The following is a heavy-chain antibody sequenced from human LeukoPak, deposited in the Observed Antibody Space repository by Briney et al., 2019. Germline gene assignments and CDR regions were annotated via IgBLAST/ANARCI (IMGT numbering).Heavy chain of an antibody. Sequence: KPSETLSLTCTVSGGSISSSSYYWGWIRQPPGKGLEWIGSIYYSGSTYYNPSLKSRVTISVDTSKNQFSLKLSSVTAADTAVYYCARPEVITFGGVIYYWGQGTLVTVSS. D-gene: IGHD3-16*02. J-gene: IGHJ4*02. CDR3: ARPEVITFGGVIYY. V-gene: IGHV4-39*01. CDR2: IYYSGST. CDR1: GGSISSSSYY.